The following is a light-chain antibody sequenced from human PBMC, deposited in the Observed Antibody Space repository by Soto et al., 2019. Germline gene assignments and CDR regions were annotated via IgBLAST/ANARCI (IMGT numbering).Light chain of an antibody. V-gene: IGLV2-11*01. CDR1: SGDIGAYNY. CDR2: DVN. Sequence: QSVLTQPRSVSGSPGQSVTFSCTGTSGDIGAYNYVSWYQFHPGKAPKMIIYDVNKRPSGVPDRFSGSKSGNTASLTISWLQAEDEAEYYCCSYAHTSRVFGGGTKLTVL. J-gene: IGLJ3*02. CDR3: CSYAHTSRV.